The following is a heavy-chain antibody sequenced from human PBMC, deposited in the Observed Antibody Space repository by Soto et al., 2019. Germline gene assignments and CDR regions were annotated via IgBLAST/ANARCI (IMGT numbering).Heavy chain of an antibody. D-gene: IGHD6-19*01. CDR1: GGSISSGGYY. J-gene: IGHJ5*02. CDR3: ARGARIAVDGSVREHNWFDP. V-gene: IGHV4-31*03. CDR2: IYYSGST. Sequence: QVQLQESGPGLVKPSQTLSLTCTVSGGSISSGGYYWSWIRQHPGKGLEWIGYIYYSGSTYYNPSLKSRVTISVDTSKSQFSLKLSSVTAADTAVYYCARGARIAVDGSVREHNWFDPWGQGTLVTVSS.